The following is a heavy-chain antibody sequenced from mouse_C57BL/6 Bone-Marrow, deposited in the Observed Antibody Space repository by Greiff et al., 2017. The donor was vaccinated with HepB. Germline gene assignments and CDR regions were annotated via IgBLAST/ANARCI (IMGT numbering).Heavy chain of an antibody. D-gene: IGHD2-2*01. CDR2: IYPGSGST. CDR3: ARRTVTTSYYFDY. V-gene: IGHV1-55*01. Sequence: QVQLQQPGAELVKPGASVQMSCKASGYTFTSYWITWVKQRPGQGLEWIGDIYPGSGSTNYNEKFKSKATLTVDTSSSTAYMQLSSLTSEDSAVYYCARRTVTTSYYFDYWGQGTTLTGSS. J-gene: IGHJ2*01. CDR1: GYTFTSYW.